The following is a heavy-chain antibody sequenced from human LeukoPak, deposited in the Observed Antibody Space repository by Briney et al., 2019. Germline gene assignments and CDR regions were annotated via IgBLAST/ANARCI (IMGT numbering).Heavy chain of an antibody. Sequence: GGSLRLSCAASGFTFSSYSMNWVRQAPGKGLEWVSSISSSSSYIYYADSVKGRFTISRDNAKNSLYLQMNSLRAEDTAVYYCARAPHYSNYGPYYYGMDVWGQGTTVTVSS. D-gene: IGHD4-11*01. V-gene: IGHV3-21*01. J-gene: IGHJ6*02. CDR2: ISSSSSYI. CDR1: GFTFSSYS. CDR3: ARAPHYSNYGPYYYGMDV.